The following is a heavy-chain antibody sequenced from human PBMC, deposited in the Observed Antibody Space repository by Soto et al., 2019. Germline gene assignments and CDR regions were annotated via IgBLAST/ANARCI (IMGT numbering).Heavy chain of an antibody. J-gene: IGHJ4*02. D-gene: IGHD3-10*01. CDR1: GFTFSNYA. CDR3: AKNNMGYYLDY. Sequence: EVQVLESGGGLVQPGGSLRLSCAASGFTFSNYAMSWVRQAPGKGLEWVSSISGSGGTTYYADSVKGRLTLSRDNSKTTLYLQMNSLRVEDTAVYYCAKNNMGYYLDYWGQGTLGTVSS. V-gene: IGHV3-23*01. CDR2: ISGSGGTT.